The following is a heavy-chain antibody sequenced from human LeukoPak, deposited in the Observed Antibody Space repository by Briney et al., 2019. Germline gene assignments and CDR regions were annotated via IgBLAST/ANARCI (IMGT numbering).Heavy chain of an antibody. V-gene: IGHV4-34*01. CDR3: ARAQIGLSRYRSSTSCHKQYVDY. CDR2: INHSGST. Sequence: PSETLSLTCAVYGGSFSGYYWSWIRQPPGKGLEWIGEINHSGSTNYNPSLKSRVTISVDTSKNQFSLKLSSVTAADTAVYYCARAQIGLSRYRSSTSCHKQYVDYWGQGTLVTVSS. J-gene: IGHJ4*02. D-gene: IGHD2-2*02. CDR1: GGSFSGYY.